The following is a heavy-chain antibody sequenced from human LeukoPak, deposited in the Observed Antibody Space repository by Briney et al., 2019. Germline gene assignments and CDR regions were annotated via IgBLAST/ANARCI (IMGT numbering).Heavy chain of an antibody. CDR1: GGSISSYY. Sequence: SETLSLTCTVSGGSISSYYWSWIRQPPGKGLEWIGYIYYSGSTNYNPSLKSRVTISVDTSKTQFSLKLTSLTAADTAVYYCARGIAAAAFWFDPWGQGTLVTVSS. D-gene: IGHD6-13*01. CDR3: ARGIAAAAFWFDP. V-gene: IGHV4-59*01. CDR2: IYYSGST. J-gene: IGHJ5*02.